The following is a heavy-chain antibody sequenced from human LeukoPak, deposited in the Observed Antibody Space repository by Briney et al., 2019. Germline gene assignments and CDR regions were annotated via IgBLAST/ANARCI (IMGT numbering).Heavy chain of an antibody. CDR1: GGSISSGGYY. Sequence: SETLSLTCTVSGGSISSGGYYWSWIRQHPGKGLEWIGYIYYSGSTYYNPSLKSRVTISVDTSKNQFSLKLSSVTAADTAVYYCARGMYSSRLYNWFDPWGQGTLVTVSS. D-gene: IGHD6-13*01. CDR2: IYYSGST. CDR3: ARGMYSSRLYNWFDP. V-gene: IGHV4-31*03. J-gene: IGHJ5*02.